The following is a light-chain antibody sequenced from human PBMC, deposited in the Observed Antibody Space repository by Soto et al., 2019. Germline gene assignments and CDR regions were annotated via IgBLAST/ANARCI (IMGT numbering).Light chain of an antibody. CDR1: SSNVGGYNY. V-gene: IGLV2-11*01. CDR3: CSYAGSYSFLV. J-gene: IGLJ3*02. Sequence: QSALTQPRSVSGSPGQSVTISCTGTSSNVGGYNYVSWYQQHPAKAPKLMIYDVSKRPSGVPDRFSGSKSGNTASLAISGLQAEDEADYYCCSYAGSYSFLVFGGGTKVTVL. CDR2: DVS.